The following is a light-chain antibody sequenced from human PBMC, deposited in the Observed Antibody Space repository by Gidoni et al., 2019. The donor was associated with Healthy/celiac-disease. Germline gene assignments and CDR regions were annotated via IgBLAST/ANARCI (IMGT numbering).Light chain of an antibody. Sequence: DIQMTQYPSSLSASVGDRVTITCRASQRISSYLNWYQQKPGKAPKLLIYAASSWQSGVPSRFSGSGSGTDFTLTISSLQPEDFATYYCQQSYSTPYSFGQGTKLEIK. CDR2: AAS. CDR1: QRISSY. V-gene: IGKV1-39*01. J-gene: IGKJ2*03. CDR3: QQSYSTPYS.